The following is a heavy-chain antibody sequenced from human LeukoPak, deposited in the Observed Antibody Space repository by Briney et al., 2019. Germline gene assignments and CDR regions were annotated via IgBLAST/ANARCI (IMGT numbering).Heavy chain of an antibody. V-gene: IGHV1-18*01. D-gene: IGHD4-17*01. CDR2: ISAYNGNT. CDR1: GYTFTSYG. CDR3: ASYGDPGGFDY. J-gene: IGHJ4*02. Sequence: GAAVKVSCKASGYTFTSYGISWVRQAPGQGLEWMGWISAYNGNTNYAQKLQGRVTMTADTSTSTACMELRSLRSDDTAVYYCASYGDPGGFDYWGQGPLVTVSS.